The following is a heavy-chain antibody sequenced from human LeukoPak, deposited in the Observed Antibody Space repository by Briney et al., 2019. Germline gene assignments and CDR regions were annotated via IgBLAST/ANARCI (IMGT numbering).Heavy chain of an antibody. Sequence: GLSLRPSCAATGFTFSSYAMSWVRHPSGKGLEWVLAFSGSGGSTYYADSVKGRFTITRDNSKNTLYLQMNSLRAEDTAVYYCAKEKAMVRGVITPAALDYWGQGTLVTVSS. J-gene: IGHJ4*02. D-gene: IGHD3-10*01. CDR3: AKEKAMVRGVITPAALDY. V-gene: IGHV3-23*01. CDR1: GFTFSSYA. CDR2: FSGSGGST.